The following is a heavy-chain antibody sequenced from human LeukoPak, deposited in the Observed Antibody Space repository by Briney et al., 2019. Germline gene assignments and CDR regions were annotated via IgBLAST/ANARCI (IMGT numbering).Heavy chain of an antibody. V-gene: IGHV7-4-1*02. CDR3: ARDQWAGIAAAGHLNNWFDP. Sequence: ASVKVSCKASGYTFTSYAMNWVRQAPGQGLEWMGWINTNTGNPTYAQGFTGRFVFSLDTSVSTAYLQISSLKAEDTAVYYCARDQWAGIAAAGHLNNWFDPWGQGTLVTVSS. J-gene: IGHJ5*02. CDR1: GYTFTSYA. CDR2: INTNTGNP. D-gene: IGHD6-13*01.